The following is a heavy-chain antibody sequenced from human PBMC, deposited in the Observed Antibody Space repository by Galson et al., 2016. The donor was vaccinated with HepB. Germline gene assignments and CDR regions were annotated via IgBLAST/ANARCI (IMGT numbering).Heavy chain of an antibody. J-gene: IGHJ4*02. Sequence: SLRLSCAASRFNFDDYWMSWVRQAPGKGLEWVADIGKDGGETYYVESVKGGFTISRDNAKKSVYLQMNTLRDDDTAVYFWVRLWGGASHFDYWGQGTLVTVSS. CDR3: VRLWGGASHFDY. V-gene: IGHV3-7*03. CDR1: RFNFDDYW. D-gene: IGHD1-26*01. CDR2: IGKDGGET.